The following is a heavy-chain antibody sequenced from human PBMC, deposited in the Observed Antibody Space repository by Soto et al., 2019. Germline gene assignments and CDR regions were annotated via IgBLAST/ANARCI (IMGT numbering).Heavy chain of an antibody. J-gene: IGHJ4*02. D-gene: IGHD6-19*01. V-gene: IGHV4-59*08. CDR2: VYYRGST. Sequence: QVQLQESGPGLVKPSETMSLTCTVAGVSISNSNTYWNWVRQPPGKGLEWIGFVYYRGSTKYNPSLESRVTISVDASRNQLSLELTSATATDTAVYYCARGGGSYSSGWYYDSWGQGTLVTVSS. CDR3: ARGGGSYSSGWYYDS. CDR1: GVSISNSNTY.